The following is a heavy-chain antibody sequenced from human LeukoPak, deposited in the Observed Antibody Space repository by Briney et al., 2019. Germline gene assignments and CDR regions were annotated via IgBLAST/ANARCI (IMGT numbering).Heavy chain of an antibody. CDR2: IYSTTGT. V-gene: IGHV3-48*01. J-gene: IGHJ4*02. CDR1: GFTFSTYP. Sequence: PGGSLRLSCAASGFTFSTYPMNWVRQTPGKGLEWVSHIYSTTGTYADSVKGRFTISRDNSKNPLYLQMNSLGADDTAVYYCAKGNWRYFDYWGQGTLVTVSS. CDR3: AKGNWRYFDY. D-gene: IGHD1-1*01.